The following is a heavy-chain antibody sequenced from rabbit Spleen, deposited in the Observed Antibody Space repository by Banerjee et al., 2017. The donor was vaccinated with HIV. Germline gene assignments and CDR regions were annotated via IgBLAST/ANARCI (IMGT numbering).Heavy chain of an antibody. J-gene: IGHJ4*01. V-gene: IGHV1S45*01. CDR1: GFSFSNKAV. CDR3: ARDLVGVIGWNFGW. D-gene: IGHD1-1*01. CDR2: INTATGKA. Sequence: QEQLVESGGGLVKPEGSLKLSCTASGFSFSNKAVMCWVRQAPGKGLEWIACINTATGKAVYASWALGRFTISRTSSTTVTLQMTSLTAADTATYFCARDLVGVIGWNFGWWGPGTLVTV.